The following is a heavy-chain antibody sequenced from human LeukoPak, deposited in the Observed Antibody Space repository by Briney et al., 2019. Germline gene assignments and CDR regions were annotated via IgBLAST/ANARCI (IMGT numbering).Heavy chain of an antibody. CDR1: GYTFTSYG. CDR3: AREAGDYVWGSYRYGAEYFQH. V-gene: IGHV1-18*04. D-gene: IGHD3-16*02. Sequence: ASVKVSCKASGYTFTSYGISWVRQAPGQGLEWMGCICAYNGNTNYAQKLQGRVTMTTDTSTSTAYMELRSLRSDDTAVYYCAREAGDYVWGSYRYGAEYFQHWGQGTLVTVSS. CDR2: ICAYNGNT. J-gene: IGHJ1*01.